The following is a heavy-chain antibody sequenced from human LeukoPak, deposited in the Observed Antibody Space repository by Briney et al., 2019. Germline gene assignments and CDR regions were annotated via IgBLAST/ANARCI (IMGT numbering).Heavy chain of an antibody. Sequence: ASVKVSCKASGYTFTSYGISGVRQAPGQGLEGMGWISAYNGNTNYAQKLQGRVTMTTDTSTSTAYMELRSLRSDDTAVYYCAREGYYDSSGFSNLPDYWGQGTRVTVSS. J-gene: IGHJ4*02. CDR3: AREGYYDSSGFSNLPDY. V-gene: IGHV1-18*01. D-gene: IGHD3-22*01. CDR2: ISAYNGNT. CDR1: GYTFTSYG.